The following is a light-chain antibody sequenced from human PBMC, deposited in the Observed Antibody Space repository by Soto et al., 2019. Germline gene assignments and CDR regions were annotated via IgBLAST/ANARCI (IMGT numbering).Light chain of an antibody. CDR3: QQRSNWPPVYT. CDR1: QSVSSY. V-gene: IGKV3-11*01. J-gene: IGKJ2*01. Sequence: EIVLTQSPATLSLSPGERATLSCRASQSVSSYLAWYQQKPGQAPRLLIYDASNRATGIPARFGGSGSGTYLTLTISNLEPEDFAVYYCQQRSNWPPVYTFGRGTKLEIK. CDR2: DAS.